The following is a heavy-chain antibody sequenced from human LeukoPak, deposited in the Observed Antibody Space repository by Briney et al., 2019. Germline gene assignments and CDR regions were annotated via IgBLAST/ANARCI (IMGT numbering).Heavy chain of an antibody. CDR2: IDRDGSRI. Sequence: GRSLRLSCAASGFTFSNSGMHWVRQAPGKGLVWVSRIDRDGSRINYADSVKGRFTISRDNGKNTLFLQMNCLRAEDAAVYYCVRGNDYGGPHYWGQGTLVTVSS. V-gene: IGHV3-74*01. CDR1: GFTFSNSG. D-gene: IGHD4-23*01. CDR3: VRGNDYGGPHY. J-gene: IGHJ4*02.